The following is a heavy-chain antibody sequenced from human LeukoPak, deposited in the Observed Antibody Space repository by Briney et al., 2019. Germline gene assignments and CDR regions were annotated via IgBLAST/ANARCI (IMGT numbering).Heavy chain of an antibody. J-gene: IGHJ4*02. Sequence: GGSLRLSCAASGFTFSSYAMHWVRQAPGKGLEWVAVISYDGSNKYYADSVKGRFTISRDNSKNTLYLQMNSLRAEDTAVYYCARVMTTVIKAFDYWGQGTLVTVSS. CDR2: ISYDGSNK. CDR1: GFTFSSYA. CDR3: ARVMTTVIKAFDY. D-gene: IGHD4-17*01. V-gene: IGHV3-30*04.